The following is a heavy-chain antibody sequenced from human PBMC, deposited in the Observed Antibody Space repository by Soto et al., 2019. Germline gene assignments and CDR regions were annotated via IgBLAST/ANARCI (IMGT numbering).Heavy chain of an antibody. V-gene: IGHV3-9*01. CDR2: ISWNSGSI. J-gene: IGHJ4*02. CDR3: AKDTSPYYYGSGSWDFDY. CDR1: GFTFDDYA. Sequence: GGSLRLSCAASGFTFDDYAMHWVRQAPGKGLEWVSGISWNSGSIGYADSVKGRFTISRDNAKNSLYLQMNSLRAEDTALYYCAKDTSPYYYGSGSWDFDYWGQGTLVTVSS. D-gene: IGHD3-10*01.